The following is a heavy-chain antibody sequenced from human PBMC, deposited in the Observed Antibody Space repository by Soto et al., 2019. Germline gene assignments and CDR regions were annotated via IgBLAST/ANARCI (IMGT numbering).Heavy chain of an antibody. D-gene: IGHD3-22*01. CDR3: TTDRVSYNMMLVVIPSDH. Sequence: PGGSLRLSCAASGFTVTNAWMNWVRQAPGKGLEWVGRIKSETDGGTTDYAAPVKGRFTISRDDSRNTVYLQVNSLKTEDTAVYYCTTDRVSYNMMLVVIPSDHWGQGTLVTVSS. CDR1: GFTVTNAW. J-gene: IGHJ4*02. CDR2: IKSETDGGTT. V-gene: IGHV3-15*07.